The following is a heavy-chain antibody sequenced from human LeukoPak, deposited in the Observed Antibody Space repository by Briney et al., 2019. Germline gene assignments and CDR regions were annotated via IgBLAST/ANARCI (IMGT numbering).Heavy chain of an antibody. V-gene: IGHV3-11*01. CDR1: GFTFSDYY. CDR3: ARDLEDYYGSGWGLYYMDV. J-gene: IGHJ6*03. CDR2: ISNSGASI. D-gene: IGHD3-10*01. Sequence: GGSLRLSCAASGFTFSDYYMSWFRQAPGKGLEWVSYISNSGASIYYADSVKGRFTISRDNAKKSLYLQVNSLRAEDTAVYYCARDLEDYYGSGWGLYYMDVWGKGTTVTISS.